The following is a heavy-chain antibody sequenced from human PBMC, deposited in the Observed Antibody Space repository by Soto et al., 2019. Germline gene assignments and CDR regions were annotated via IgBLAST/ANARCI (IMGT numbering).Heavy chain of an antibody. D-gene: IGHD2-15*01. V-gene: IGHV1-2*04. CDR1: GYTFTGYY. J-gene: IGHJ6*02. Sequence: PSVKVSCKASGYTFTGYYMHWVRQAPGQGLEWMGWINPNSGGTNYAQKFQGWVTMTRDTSISTAYMELSRLRSDDTAVYYCAREQDSGMDVWGQGTTVTVSS. CDR3: AREQDSGMDV. CDR2: INPNSGGT.